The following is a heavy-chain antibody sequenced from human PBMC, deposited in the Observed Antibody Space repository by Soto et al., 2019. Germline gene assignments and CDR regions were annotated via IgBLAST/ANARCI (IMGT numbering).Heavy chain of an antibody. CDR2: IDPADSST. D-gene: IGHD5-18*01. CDR1: GYSFTTYW. Sequence: GESLKISCQGSGYSFTTYWISWVRQMPGKGLEWMGKIDPADSSTNYSPSFQGHITISVDRSISTAYLQWSSLKASDTAMYYCARHPVDTAMASGYYYYGMDVWGQGTTVTVSS. V-gene: IGHV5-10-1*01. CDR3: ARHPVDTAMASGYYYYGMDV. J-gene: IGHJ6*02.